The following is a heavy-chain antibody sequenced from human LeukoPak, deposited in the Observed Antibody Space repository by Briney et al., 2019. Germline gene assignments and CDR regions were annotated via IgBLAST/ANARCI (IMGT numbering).Heavy chain of an antibody. CDR3: TRPWGIDY. Sequence: PVRSLRLSCTASGFTFGDYAMSWVRQAPGKGLEWVGFIRSKAYGGATAYAASVKGRFTISRDDSKSIAYLQMNSLKTEDTAVYYCTRPWGIDYWGQGTLVTVSS. V-gene: IGHV3-49*04. D-gene: IGHD7-27*01. J-gene: IGHJ4*02. CDR2: IRSKAYGGAT. CDR1: GFTFGDYA.